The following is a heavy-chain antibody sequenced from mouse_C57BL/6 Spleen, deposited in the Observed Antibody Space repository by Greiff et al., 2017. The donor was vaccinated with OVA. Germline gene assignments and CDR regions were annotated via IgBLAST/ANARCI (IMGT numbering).Heavy chain of an antibody. Sequence: EVKVVESGGGLVQPGASLRLSCAASGFTFTDYYMSWVRQPPGKAPEWLALIRNKANGYTTEYTASVKGRFTISRDNSQNILYLQMNTLRAEDSATYYCVKGFYYGKEGAMDYWGQGTSVTVSS. V-gene: IGHV7-4*01. CDR1: GFTFTDYY. CDR3: VKGFYYGKEGAMDY. CDR2: IRNKANGYTT. J-gene: IGHJ4*01. D-gene: IGHD2-1*01.